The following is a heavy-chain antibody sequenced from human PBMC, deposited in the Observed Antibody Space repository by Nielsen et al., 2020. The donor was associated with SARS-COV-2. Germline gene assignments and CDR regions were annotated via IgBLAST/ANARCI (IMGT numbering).Heavy chain of an antibody. CDR2: IYYSGST. CDR1: GGSISSYY. CDR3: ARLRCYYGDFDY. Sequence: SETLSLTCTVSGGSISSYYWSWIRQPPGKGLEWRGYIYYSGSTNYNPSLKSRVTISVDTSKNQFSLKLSSVTAADTAVYYCARLRCYYGDFDYWGQGTLVTVSS. V-gene: IGHV4-59*08. J-gene: IGHJ4*02. D-gene: IGHD3-10*01.